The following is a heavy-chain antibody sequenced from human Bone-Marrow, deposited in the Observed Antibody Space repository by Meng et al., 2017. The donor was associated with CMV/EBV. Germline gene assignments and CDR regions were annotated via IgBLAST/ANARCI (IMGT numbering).Heavy chain of an antibody. D-gene: IGHD2-15*01. Sequence: GESLKISCAASGFTFSSYGMHWVRQAPGKGLEWVAFIWHDGGEKYYADSVKGRFTISRDNSKNTLYLQMNSLRTEDTAVYFCANSFRGGSASFTDAFAVWGQGPMVTCSS. CDR3: ANSFRGGSASFTDAFAV. CDR2: IWHDGGEK. J-gene: IGHJ3*01. CDR1: GFTFSSYG. V-gene: IGHV3-30*02.